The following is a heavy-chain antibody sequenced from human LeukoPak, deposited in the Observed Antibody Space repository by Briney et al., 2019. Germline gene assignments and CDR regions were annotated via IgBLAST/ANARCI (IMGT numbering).Heavy chain of an antibody. CDR3: AGGYDSSNYYAQIDY. CDR1: GGSISSGGYS. D-gene: IGHD3-22*01. CDR2: IFHSGIT. J-gene: IGHJ4*02. V-gene: IGHV4-30-2*01. Sequence: KSSETLSLTCAVSGGSISSGGYSWSWIRRPPGRGLEWIGYIFHSGITYYNPSLKSRVTMSIDRSRNHFSLKLRFVTAADTAVYYGAGGYDSSNYYAQIDYWGQGTLSPSPQ.